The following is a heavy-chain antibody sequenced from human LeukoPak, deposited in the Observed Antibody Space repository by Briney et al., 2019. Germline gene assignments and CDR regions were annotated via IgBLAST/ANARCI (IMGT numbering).Heavy chain of an antibody. CDR3: ARRVGGSSSPSYYYYYMDV. CDR1: GYTFTSYD. CDR2: ISAYNGNT. V-gene: IGHV1-18*01. D-gene: IGHD6-13*01. Sequence: GASVKVSCKASGYTFTSYDINWVRQAPGQGLEWMGWISAYNGNTNYAQKLQGRVTMTTDTSTSTAYMELRSLRSDDTAVYYCARRVGGSSSPSYYYYYMDVWGKGTTVTISS. J-gene: IGHJ6*03.